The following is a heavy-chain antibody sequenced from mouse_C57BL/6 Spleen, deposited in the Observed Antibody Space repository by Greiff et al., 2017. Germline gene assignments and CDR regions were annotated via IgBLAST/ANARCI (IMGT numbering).Heavy chain of an antibody. V-gene: IGHV5-16*01. CDR1: GFTFSDYY. D-gene: IGHD2-3*01. CDR3: ARDNDGYCFDY. CDR2: INYDGSST. Sequence: EVQLMESEGGLVQPGSSMKLSCTASGFTFSDYYMAWVRQVPEKGLEWVANINYDGSSTYYLDSLKSRFIISRDNAKNILYLQMSSLKSEDTATYYCARDNDGYCFDYWGQGTTLTVSS. J-gene: IGHJ2*01.